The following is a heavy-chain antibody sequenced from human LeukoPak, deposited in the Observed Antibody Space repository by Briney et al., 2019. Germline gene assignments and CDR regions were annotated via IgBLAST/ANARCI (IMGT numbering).Heavy chain of an antibody. J-gene: IGHJ4*02. V-gene: IGHV3-74*01. CDR2: INSDGSST. Sequence: PGGSLRLSCAASGFTFSSYWMHWVRQAPGKGLVWVSRINSDGSSTSYADSVKGRFTISRDNAKNTLYLQMNSLRAEDTAVYYCVRMNYISSGWGAPFDYWGQGALVTVSS. D-gene: IGHD1-7*01. CDR3: VRMNYISSGWGAPFDY. CDR1: GFTFSSYW.